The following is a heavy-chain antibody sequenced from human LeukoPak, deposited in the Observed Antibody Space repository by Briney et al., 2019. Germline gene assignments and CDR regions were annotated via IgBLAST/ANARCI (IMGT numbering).Heavy chain of an antibody. CDR3: AELGITMIGGV. CDR1: GFTFSSYE. Sequence: PGGSLRLSCAASGFTFSSYEMNWVRQAPGRGLEWVSYISSSGSTVYYADSVKGRFTISRDNAKNSLYLQMNSLRAEDTAVYYCAELGITMIGGVWGKGTTVTISS. D-gene: IGHD3-10*02. J-gene: IGHJ6*04. CDR2: ISSSGSTV. V-gene: IGHV3-48*03.